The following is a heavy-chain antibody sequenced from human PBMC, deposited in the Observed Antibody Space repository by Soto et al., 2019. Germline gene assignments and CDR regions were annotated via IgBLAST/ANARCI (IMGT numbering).Heavy chain of an antibody. V-gene: IGHV1-18*01. CDR1: GDTFTSYG. CDR3: ARGRDASWRGYRPALWFHP. Sequence: ASVKVSCKACGDTFTSYGISWVGQAPGQGREWMGWISAYNGNTNYAQKLQGRVTMTTDTSTSKAYMELRSLRSDDTAVYYCARGRDASWRGYRPALWFHPWGQATLVTVSS. D-gene: IGHD3-3*01. J-gene: IGHJ5*02. CDR2: ISAYNGNT.